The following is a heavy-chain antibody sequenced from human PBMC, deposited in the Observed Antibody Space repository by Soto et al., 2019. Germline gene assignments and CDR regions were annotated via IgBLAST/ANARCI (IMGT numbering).Heavy chain of an antibody. CDR3: AREKRSFFFDY. CDR1: GGSISSGGYY. D-gene: IGHD1-26*01. J-gene: IGHJ4*02. V-gene: IGHV4-31*03. Sequence: PSETLSLTCTVSGGSISSGGYYWSWIRQHPGKGLEWIGYIYYSGSTYYNPSLKSRVTISVDTSKNQFSLKLSSVTAADTAVYYCAREKRSFFFDYWGQGTLVTVSS. CDR2: IYYSGST.